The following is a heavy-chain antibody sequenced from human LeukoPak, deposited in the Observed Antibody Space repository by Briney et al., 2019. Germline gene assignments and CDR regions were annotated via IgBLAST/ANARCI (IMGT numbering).Heavy chain of an antibody. Sequence: ASVKVSCKASGGTFSSYAISWVRQAPGQGLEWMGRIIPIFGTANYAQKFQGRVTITADKSMSTAYMEPSSLRSEDTAVYYCARDRLHCGGDCDVPDYWGQGTLVTVSS. D-gene: IGHD2-21*02. CDR1: GGTFSSYA. J-gene: IGHJ4*02. CDR3: ARDRLHCGGDCDVPDY. CDR2: IIPIFGTA. V-gene: IGHV1-69*06.